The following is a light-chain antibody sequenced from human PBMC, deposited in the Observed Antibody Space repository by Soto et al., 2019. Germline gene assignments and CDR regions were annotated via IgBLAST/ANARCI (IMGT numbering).Light chain of an antibody. CDR2: DAS. J-gene: IGKJ4*01. CDR1: QSISSW. Sequence: DIQMTQSPSTLSASVGDRVTIACRASQSISSWLAWYQQKPGKAPKLLIYDASSLESGVLSRFSGSGSGTEFTLTISSLQPDDFATYYCQQDNSYPITFGGGTKV. V-gene: IGKV1-5*01. CDR3: QQDNSYPIT.